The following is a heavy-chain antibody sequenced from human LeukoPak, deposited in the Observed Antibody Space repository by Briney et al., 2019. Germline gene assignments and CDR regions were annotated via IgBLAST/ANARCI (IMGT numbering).Heavy chain of an antibody. CDR2: ILNSGTTT. CDR3: AKGGGDYGVTTSMDV. CDR1: GFTFSSYH. V-gene: IGHV3-48*01. Sequence: GGSLRLSCAASGFTFSSYHMNWVRQAPGKGLEWVSYILNSGTTTYYADSVKGRFTISRDNSKNTLYLQMNSLRGEDTAVYYCAKGGGDYGVTTSMDVWGQGTTVTVSS. J-gene: IGHJ6*02. D-gene: IGHD4-17*01.